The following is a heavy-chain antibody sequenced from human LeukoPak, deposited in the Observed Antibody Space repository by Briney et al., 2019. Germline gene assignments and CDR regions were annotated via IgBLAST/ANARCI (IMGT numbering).Heavy chain of an antibody. J-gene: IGHJ4*02. D-gene: IGHD5-12*01. CDR3: ARGGGAAGYDNEFDY. Sequence: SETLSLTCTVSGASISNYYWSWIRQPPGKGLECIGYVSYSGRTNHNPSLKSRVTISADTSKNQFSLKLTSVTAADAAVYYCARGGGAAGYDNEFDYWGQGALVTVSS. V-gene: IGHV4-59*01. CDR1: GASISNYY. CDR2: VSYSGRT.